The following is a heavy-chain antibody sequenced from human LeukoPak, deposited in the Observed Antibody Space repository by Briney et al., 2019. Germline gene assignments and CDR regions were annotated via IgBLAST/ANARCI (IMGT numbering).Heavy chain of an antibody. CDR3: AKAITQQLVQNAFDI. CDR1: GFTFSSYG. V-gene: IGHV3-30*02. CDR2: IRYDGSNK. D-gene: IGHD6-13*01. J-gene: IGHJ3*02. Sequence: GGSLRLSCAASGFTFSSYGIHWVRQIPGKGLEWVAFIRYDGSNKYYADSVKGRFTISRDNSKKTLYLQMNSLRAEDTAVYYCAKAITQQLVQNAFDIWGQGTMVTVSS.